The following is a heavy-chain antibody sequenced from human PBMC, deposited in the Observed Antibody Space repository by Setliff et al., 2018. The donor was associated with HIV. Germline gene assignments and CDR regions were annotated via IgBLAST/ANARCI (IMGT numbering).Heavy chain of an antibody. V-gene: IGHV4-30-4*08. CDR1: GGSISSGDYF. Sequence: TSETLSLTCTVSGGSISSGDYFWSWIRQPPGKGLEWIGYIYYSGSTYYNPSLKSRVTISVDTSKNQFSLKLSSVTAADTAVYYCARAGGSGSYYWFDPWGQGTLVTVPQ. J-gene: IGHJ5*02. CDR2: IYYSGST. CDR3: ARAGGSGSYYWFDP. D-gene: IGHD3-10*01.